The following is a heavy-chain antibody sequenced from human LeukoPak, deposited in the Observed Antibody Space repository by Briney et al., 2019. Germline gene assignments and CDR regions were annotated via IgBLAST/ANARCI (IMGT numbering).Heavy chain of an antibody. Sequence: PGRSLRLSCAASGFTFSSFAMHWVRQAPGKGLEWVSSISSSSSYIYYADSVKGRFTISRDNAKNSLYLQMNSLRAEDTAVYYCARDIGLRFLEWLGYMDVWGKGTTVTVSS. CDR1: GFTFSSFA. CDR3: ARDIGLRFLEWLGYMDV. D-gene: IGHD3-3*01. V-gene: IGHV3-21*01. J-gene: IGHJ6*03. CDR2: ISSSSSYI.